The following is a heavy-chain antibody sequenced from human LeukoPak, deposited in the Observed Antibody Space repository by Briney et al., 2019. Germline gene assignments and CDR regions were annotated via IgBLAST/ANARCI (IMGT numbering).Heavy chain of an antibody. J-gene: IGHJ4*02. Sequence: SETLSLTCTVSGGSISSYYWSWIRQPAGKGLEWIGRMYTSGSTNYNPSLKSRVTMSVYTSKNQISLKLSSVTAADTAVYYCARDVVPAAGDYFDYWGQGTLVTVSS. CDR2: MYTSGST. V-gene: IGHV4-4*07. D-gene: IGHD2-2*01. CDR1: GGSISSYY. CDR3: ARDVVPAAGDYFDY.